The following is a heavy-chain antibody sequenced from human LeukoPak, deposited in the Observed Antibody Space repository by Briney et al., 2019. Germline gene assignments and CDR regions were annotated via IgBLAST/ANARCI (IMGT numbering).Heavy chain of an antibody. V-gene: IGHV4-59*12. CDR3: ARDYGGGWYQIDY. CDR1: GRPISSSY. J-gene: IGHJ4*02. Sequence: SDTLSLPYTVSGRPISSSYWSWIRQRPGKGLVCIGYISYSGSTNYNPSLKSRLTISLDTSKRQFSLNLNSVTVADTALYYCARDYGGGWYQIDYWGEGTLVTVSS. CDR2: ISYSGST. D-gene: IGHD6-13*01.